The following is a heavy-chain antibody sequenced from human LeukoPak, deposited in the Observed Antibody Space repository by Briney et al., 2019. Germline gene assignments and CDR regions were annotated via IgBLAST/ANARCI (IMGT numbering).Heavy chain of an antibody. Sequence: LSGGSLRLSCAASGFTFSSYWMHWVRQVPGKGLVWVSRINSEGSSTSYADSVKGRFTISRDNAKNTLYLQMNSLRAEDTAVYYCASVDTAMVTIGEYWGQGTLVTVSS. D-gene: IGHD5-18*01. CDR2: INSEGSST. J-gene: IGHJ4*02. V-gene: IGHV3-74*01. CDR3: ASVDTAMVTIGEY. CDR1: GFTFSSYW.